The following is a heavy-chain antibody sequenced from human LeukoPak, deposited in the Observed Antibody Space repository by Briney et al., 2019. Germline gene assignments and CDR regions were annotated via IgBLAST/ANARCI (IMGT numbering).Heavy chain of an antibody. D-gene: IGHD2-2*01. CDR1: GFTFSSYA. J-gene: IGHJ4*02. CDR2: ISGSGGST. Sequence: GGSLRLSCAASGFTFSSYAMSWVRQAPGKGLEWVSAISGSGGSTYYADSVKGRFTISRDNSKNTLYLQMNSLRAEDTAVYYCAKSLGYCSSTSCYGNDYWGQGTLVTVSS. V-gene: IGHV3-23*01. CDR3: AKSLGYCSSTSCYGNDY.